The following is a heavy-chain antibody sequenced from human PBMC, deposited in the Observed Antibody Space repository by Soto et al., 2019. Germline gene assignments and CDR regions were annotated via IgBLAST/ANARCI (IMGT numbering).Heavy chain of an antibody. Sequence: QLQLQESGPGLVKPSETLSLTCTVSGGSISSSPYYWAWIRQPPGKGLRWIGNIYYNGNTFYNPSLRSRVTISIATSKSQFSLGLSSVTASDTAVYYCARHGPLTNNWNQLNCWGQGTLVTVSS. V-gene: IGHV4-39*01. CDR1: GGSISSSPYY. CDR3: ARHGPLTNNWNQLNC. D-gene: IGHD1-1*01. J-gene: IGHJ4*02. CDR2: IYYNGNT.